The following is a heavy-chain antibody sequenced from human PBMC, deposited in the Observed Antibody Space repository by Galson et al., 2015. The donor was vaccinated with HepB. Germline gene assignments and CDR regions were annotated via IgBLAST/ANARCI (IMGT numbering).Heavy chain of an antibody. CDR3: AILTVSDSRSPVDY. CDR2: IYYSGTT. J-gene: IGHJ4*02. Sequence: LSLTCTASGGSVSSDNSYWSWIRQPPGKGLEWIGYIYYSGTTNYNPSLKNRVTISVATSKNQFSLRLSSVTAADTAVYYCAILTVSDSRSPVDYWGQGTLVIVSS. V-gene: IGHV4-61*01. CDR1: GGSVSSDNSY. D-gene: IGHD3-10*01.